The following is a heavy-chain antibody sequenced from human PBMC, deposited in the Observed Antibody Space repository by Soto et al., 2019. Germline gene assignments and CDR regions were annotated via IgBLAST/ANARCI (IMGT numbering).Heavy chain of an antibody. D-gene: IGHD7-27*01. CDR1: GFSFSRYW. Sequence: EVQLVESGGGLVQPGESLRLSCVASGFSFSRYWMAWVRQAPGKGLEWVASIKQDGSEIHYADSVKGRFTIARDNAKDSVYLQMNSLRAEDTAVYYCARDPKTSGGQHWAFNYFDSWGQGTLVTVSS. CDR2: IKQDGSEI. V-gene: IGHV3-7*03. CDR3: ARDPKTSGGQHWAFNYFDS. J-gene: IGHJ4*02.